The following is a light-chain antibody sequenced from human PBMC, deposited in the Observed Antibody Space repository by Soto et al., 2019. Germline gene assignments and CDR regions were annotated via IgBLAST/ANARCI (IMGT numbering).Light chain of an antibody. J-gene: IGKJ4*01. CDR1: QNINNY. CDR2: TSS. CDR3: HQRSDWPLT. Sequence: EIVLTQSPATLSLSPGERATLSCRASQNINNYLAWYQQKPGQAPRLVIYTSSNRAAGIPARFSGSGSGTDFTLTISGLVPEDFAIYYCHQRSDWPLTFGGGTKVEIK. V-gene: IGKV3-11*01.